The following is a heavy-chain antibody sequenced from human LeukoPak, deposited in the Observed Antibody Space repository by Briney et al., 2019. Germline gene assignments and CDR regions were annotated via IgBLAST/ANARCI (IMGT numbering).Heavy chain of an antibody. V-gene: IGHV7-4-1*02. CDR1: GYTFTSYA. CDR3: ARGGHCSSTSCYARVDY. J-gene: IGHJ4*02. D-gene: IGHD2-2*01. CDR2: INTNTGNP. Sequence: ASVKVSCKASGYTFTSYAMNWVRQAPGQGLEWMGWINTNTGNPTYAQGFTGRFVFSLDTSVSTAYLQISSLKAEDTAVYYCARGGHCSSTSCYARVDYWGQGTLVTVSS.